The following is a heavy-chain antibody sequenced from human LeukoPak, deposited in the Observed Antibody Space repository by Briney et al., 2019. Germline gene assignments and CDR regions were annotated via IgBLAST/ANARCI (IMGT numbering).Heavy chain of an antibody. J-gene: IGHJ4*02. CDR2: ISHRGTT. V-gene: IGHV4-34*01. CDR3: ASSSSTTAWSLDS. D-gene: IGHD5/OR15-5a*01. CDR1: GGSFSDFQ. Sequence: SETLSLTCAVYGGSFSDFQWNWSRQSPGKGLEWIGEISHRGTTNYNPSLKSRVTLSVDTSKNQFFLKLSSVTAADTAEYYCASSSSTTAWSLDSWGQGTLVTVSS.